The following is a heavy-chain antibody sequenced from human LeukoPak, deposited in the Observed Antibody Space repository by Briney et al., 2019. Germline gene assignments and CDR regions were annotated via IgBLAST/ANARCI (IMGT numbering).Heavy chain of an antibody. J-gene: IGHJ4*02. Sequence: GGSLRLSCVVSGFTFNRWWMNWVRQAPGKGLECVANIKQDGSEKHYLDSVKGRFTISRDNAQNSLYLHMHSLSAEDPAVYYCASKYYDFWSGGRHELHQFDCWGQGTLVTVSS. D-gene: IGHD3-3*01. CDR1: GFTFNRWW. V-gene: IGHV3-7*03. CDR3: ASKYYDFWSGGRHELHQFDC. CDR2: IKQDGSEK.